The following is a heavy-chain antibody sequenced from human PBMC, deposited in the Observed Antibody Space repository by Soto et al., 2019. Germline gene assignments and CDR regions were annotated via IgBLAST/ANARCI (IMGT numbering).Heavy chain of an antibody. Sequence: SETLSLTCTVSGGSISSSSYYWGWIRQPPGKGLEWIGSIYYSGSTYYNPSLKSRVTISVDTSKNQFSLKLSSVTAADTAVYYCASKIIAAAEYYFDYWGQGTLVTVSS. J-gene: IGHJ4*02. CDR1: GGSISSSSYY. CDR2: IYYSGST. D-gene: IGHD6-13*01. CDR3: ASKIIAAAEYYFDY. V-gene: IGHV4-39*01.